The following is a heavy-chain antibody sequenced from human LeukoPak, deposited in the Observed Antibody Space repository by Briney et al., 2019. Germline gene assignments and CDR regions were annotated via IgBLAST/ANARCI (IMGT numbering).Heavy chain of an antibody. CDR1: GFTFSSYG. D-gene: IGHD4-17*01. J-gene: IGHJ3*02. V-gene: IGHV3-23*01. Sequence: QPGGSLRLSCVVSGFTFSSYGMNWVRQAPGKGLEWVSAISGSGGSTYYADSVKGRFTISRDDSKNTPYLQMNSLRAEDTAMYYCARGDYGDAPGAFHIWGQGTMVTVSS. CDR3: ARGDYGDAPGAFHI. CDR2: ISGSGGST.